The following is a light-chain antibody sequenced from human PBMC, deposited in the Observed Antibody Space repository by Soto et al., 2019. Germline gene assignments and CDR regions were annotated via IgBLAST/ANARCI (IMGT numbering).Light chain of an antibody. Sequence: QSALTQPASVSGSPGQSLTISCTGTSIDIAPYNYVSWYQQHPGKAPKLIIYEVSYRPSGISNRFSGSNSGNTASLTISGLQAEDEADYYCSSYTSSTNYVFGTGTKVTVL. J-gene: IGLJ1*01. CDR3: SSYTSSTNYV. CDR2: EVS. CDR1: SIDIAPYNY. V-gene: IGLV2-14*01.